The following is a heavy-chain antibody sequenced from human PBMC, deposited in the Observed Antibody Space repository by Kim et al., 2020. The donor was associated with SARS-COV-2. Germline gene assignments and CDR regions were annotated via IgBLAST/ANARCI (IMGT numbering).Heavy chain of an antibody. CDR3: ARDQMGFGQWLPTRYNWFDP. CDR1: GDSVSSNSAA. CDR2: TYYRSKWYN. V-gene: IGHV6-1*01. J-gene: IGHJ5*02. Sequence: SQTLSLTCAISGDSVSSNSAAWNWIRQSPSRGLEWLGRTYYRSKWYNDYAVSVKSRITINPDTSKNQFSLQLNSVTPEDMAVYYCARDQMGFGQWLPTRYNWFDPWGQGTLVTVSS. D-gene: IGHD6-19*01.